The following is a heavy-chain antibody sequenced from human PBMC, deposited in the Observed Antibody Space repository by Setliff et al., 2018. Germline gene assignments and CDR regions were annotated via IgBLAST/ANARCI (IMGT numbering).Heavy chain of an antibody. D-gene: IGHD6-13*01. CDR1: GGSISSYD. CDR3: ARDEGSSYFYGMDV. V-gene: IGHV4-59*01. J-gene: IGHJ6*02. Sequence: SETLSLTCTVSGGSISSYDWSWIRQPPGKGLEWIGYIYYSGSTNYNPSLQSRVTISVDTSKNQFSLKLSSVTAADTAVYYCARDEGSSYFYGMDVWGQGTTVTVSS. CDR2: IYYSGST.